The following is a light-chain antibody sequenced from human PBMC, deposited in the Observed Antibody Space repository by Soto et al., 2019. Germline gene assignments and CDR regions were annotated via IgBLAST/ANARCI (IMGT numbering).Light chain of an antibody. J-gene: IGKJ4*01. CDR1: QTGRNNY. V-gene: IGKV3-20*01. CDR3: QQFSSYPLT. Sequence: EFVFSQSPGALSLSPGASGTLSCRASQTGRNNYLAWYQQKPGQAPRLLIYDASSMATGIPDRFSGGGSGTDFTLTISRLEPEDFAVYYCQQFSSYPLTFGGGTKVDIK. CDR2: DAS.